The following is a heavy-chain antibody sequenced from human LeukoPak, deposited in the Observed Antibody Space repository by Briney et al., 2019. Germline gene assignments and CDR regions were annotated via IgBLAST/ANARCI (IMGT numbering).Heavy chain of an antibody. CDR3: ARESRRDGYTYFDY. J-gene: IGHJ4*02. CDR2: IYTSGST. CDR1: GGSISSYY. V-gene: IGHV4-4*07. Sequence: SETLSLTCTVSGGSISSYYWSWIRQPARKGLEWIGRIYTSGSTNYNPSLKSRVTMSVDTSKNQFSLKLSSVTAADTAVYYCARESRRDGYTYFDYWGQGTLVTVSS. D-gene: IGHD5-24*01.